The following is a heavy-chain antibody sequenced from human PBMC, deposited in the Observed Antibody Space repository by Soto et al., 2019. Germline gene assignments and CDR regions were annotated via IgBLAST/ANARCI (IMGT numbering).Heavy chain of an antibody. CDR1: GGSISSGGYY. V-gene: IGHV4-31*03. Sequence: PSETLSLTCTVSGGSISSGGYYWSWIRQHPGKGLEWIGYIYYSGSTYYNPSLKSRVTISVDTSKNQFSLKLSSVTAADTAVYYCARTVVPAAYFDYWGQGTLVTVSS. J-gene: IGHJ4*02. CDR3: ARTVVPAAYFDY. CDR2: IYYSGST. D-gene: IGHD2-2*01.